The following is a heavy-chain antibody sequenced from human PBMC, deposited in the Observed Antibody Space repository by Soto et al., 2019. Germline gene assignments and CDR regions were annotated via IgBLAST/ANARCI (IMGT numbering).Heavy chain of an antibody. CDR3: ARVLESKYSSSSGWFDP. CDR1: GGSFSNSS. J-gene: IGHJ5*02. V-gene: IGHV1-69*13. Sequence: SVKVSCKASGGSFSNSSFSWVRQAPGQGLQWMGGILPIFGTTKYAQRFQGRVTITADESTSTAYMEVSSLRSDDTGVYYCARVLESKYSSSSGWFDPWGPGTMVTVYS. CDR2: ILPIFGTT. D-gene: IGHD6-6*01.